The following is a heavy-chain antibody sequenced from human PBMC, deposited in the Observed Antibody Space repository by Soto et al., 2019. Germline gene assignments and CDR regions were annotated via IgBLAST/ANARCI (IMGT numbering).Heavy chain of an antibody. V-gene: IGHV1-69*13. CDR2: IVPVFGRP. CDR1: GGSFSNFG. CDR3: AREGSGYNF. J-gene: IGHJ4*02. Sequence: SVKVSCKASGGSFSNFGISGVRQAPGQGLEWMGGIVPVFGRPNYAQRFRGRLTITADESTSTGYMELISLRSDDTAVYYCAREGSGYNFWGQGTQVTVSS. D-gene: IGHD5-12*01.